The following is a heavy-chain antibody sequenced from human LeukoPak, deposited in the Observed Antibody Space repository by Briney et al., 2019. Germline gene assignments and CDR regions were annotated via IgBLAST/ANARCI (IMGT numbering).Heavy chain of an antibody. Sequence: GASVKVSCTASGYTFTNYAISWVRLAPGQGLEWMGWISAYNGHTNYAQKLQGRVTMTTDTSTSTAYMELRSLRSDDTAVYYCARGTWYDYSKPIDYWGQGTLVTVSS. CDR1: GYTFTNYA. V-gene: IGHV1-18*01. J-gene: IGHJ4*02. CDR3: ARGTWYDYSKPIDY. D-gene: IGHD4-11*01. CDR2: ISAYNGHT.